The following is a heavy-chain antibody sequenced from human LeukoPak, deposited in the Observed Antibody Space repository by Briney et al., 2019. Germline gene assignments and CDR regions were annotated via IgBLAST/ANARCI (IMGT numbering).Heavy chain of an antibody. J-gene: IGHJ4*02. Sequence: GGSLRLSCAAPGFIFDNYAIHWVRQAPGKGLEWVSLISGDGGSTFYADSVRGRFTISRDNTRKSLSLQMSSLRSEDTALYYCAKEGPTAVAGYFDYWGQGTLVTVSS. V-gene: IGHV3-43*02. CDR2: ISGDGGST. CDR1: GFIFDNYA. CDR3: AKEGPTAVAGYFDY. D-gene: IGHD6-19*01.